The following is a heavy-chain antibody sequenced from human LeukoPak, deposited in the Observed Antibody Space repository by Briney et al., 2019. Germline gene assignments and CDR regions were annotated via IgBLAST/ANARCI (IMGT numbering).Heavy chain of an antibody. Sequence: PGGSLRLSCAASGFTFSSYSMNWVRQAPGKGLEWVSSSSTSSSYIYYADSVKGRFTISRDNARNSLYLQMNSLRAEDTAVYYCARGASVVAGNDNAFDIWGQGTMVTVSS. CDR3: ARGASVVAGNDNAFDI. D-gene: IGHD6-19*01. J-gene: IGHJ3*02. CDR1: GFTFSSYS. CDR2: SSTSSSYI. V-gene: IGHV3-21*01.